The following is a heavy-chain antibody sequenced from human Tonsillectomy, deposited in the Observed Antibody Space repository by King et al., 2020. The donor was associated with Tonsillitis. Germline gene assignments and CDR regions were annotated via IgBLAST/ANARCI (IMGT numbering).Heavy chain of an antibody. D-gene: IGHD3-10*01. CDR3: ARDYYNSGSYPIDS. CDR1: GFTFSTYN. J-gene: IGHJ4*02. CDR2: ISNSGTTI. V-gene: IGHV3-48*01. Sequence: VQLVESGGGLVQPGGSRRLSCAASGFTFSTYNMNWVRQAPGKGLEWVSFISNSGTTIFYADSVKGRFTISRDNAKNSLYLQMNSLRAEDTAVYYCARDYYNSGSYPIDSWGQGTLVIVSS.